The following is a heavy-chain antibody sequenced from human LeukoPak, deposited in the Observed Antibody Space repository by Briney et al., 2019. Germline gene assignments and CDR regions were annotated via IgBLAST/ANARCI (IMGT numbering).Heavy chain of an antibody. J-gene: IGHJ4*02. CDR2: IKQDGSRI. V-gene: IGHV3-7*01. CDR3: AREGAGGFDY. Sequence: GGSLRLSCAASGFSFSHYWVSWIRQTPGKGLEWVANIKQDGSRIEYVDSVKGRFTISRDNAKNSLYLQMNSLRAEDTAVYYCAREGAGGFDYWGQGTLVTVSS. D-gene: IGHD1-26*01. CDR1: GFSFSHYW.